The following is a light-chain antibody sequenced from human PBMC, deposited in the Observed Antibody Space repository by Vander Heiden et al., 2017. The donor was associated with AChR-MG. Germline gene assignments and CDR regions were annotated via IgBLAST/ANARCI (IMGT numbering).Light chain of an antibody. CDR3: QQYDNWPLT. J-gene: IGKJ3*01. Sequence: EIVMTQPPPTLSVSPAERATLSCRASQGVSSNLAWYQQKPGQPPRLLIYGASTRATGIPARFSGSGSGTEFTLTISSLQSEDFAVYSCQQYDNWPLTFGPGAKVDIK. CDR2: GAS. V-gene: IGKV3-15*01. CDR1: QGVSSN.